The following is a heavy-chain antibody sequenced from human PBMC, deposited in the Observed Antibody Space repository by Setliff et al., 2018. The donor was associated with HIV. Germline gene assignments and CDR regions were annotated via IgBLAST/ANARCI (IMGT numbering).Heavy chain of an antibody. Sequence: SETLSLTCAVYGGSLNDYYWSWIRLPPGKGLEWIGEINHSGSTNYNPSLKSRVTISVETSKNQFSLKLTSVTAADTAVYYCARDWNHYFYYMDVWGKGTTVTVSS. J-gene: IGHJ6*03. CDR3: ARDWNHYFYYMDV. D-gene: IGHD1-1*01. CDR2: INHSGST. CDR1: GGSLNDYY. V-gene: IGHV4-34*01.